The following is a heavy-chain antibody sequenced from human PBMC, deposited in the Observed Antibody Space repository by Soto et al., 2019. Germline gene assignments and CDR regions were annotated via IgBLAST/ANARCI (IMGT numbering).Heavy chain of an antibody. V-gene: IGHV3-30*04. Sequence: GGSLRLSWAVSGVIFSSNAMHWVRQAPGKGLEWVAVISYDGKNEYYADSVKGRFTISRDNSKNTLYLQMNSLKRDDTAVYYCARDRYAAATATFLDHWGQGALVTVSS. CDR2: ISYDGKNE. CDR3: ARDRYAAATATFLDH. J-gene: IGHJ4*02. D-gene: IGHD2-15*01. CDR1: GVIFSSNA.